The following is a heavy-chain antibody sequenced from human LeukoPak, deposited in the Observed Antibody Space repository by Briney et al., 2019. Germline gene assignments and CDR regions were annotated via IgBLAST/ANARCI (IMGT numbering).Heavy chain of an antibody. CDR2: ISGSDAGT. V-gene: IGHV3-23*01. CDR3: ARLEPGDSGIDY. J-gene: IGHJ4*02. D-gene: IGHD7-27*01. CDR1: GFTFNNYA. Sequence: GGSLRLSCAAPGFTFNNYAMSWVRQAPGKGLEWVSAISGSDAGTYYADSVKGRFTISRDNAKNSLYLQMNSLRAEDTAVYYSARLEPGDSGIDYWGQGTLVTVSS.